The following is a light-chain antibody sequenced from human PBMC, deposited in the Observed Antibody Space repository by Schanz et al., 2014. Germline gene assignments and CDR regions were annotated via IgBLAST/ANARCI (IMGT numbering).Light chain of an antibody. CDR1: SSDVGGYNY. V-gene: IGLV2-14*01. CDR2: EVS. J-gene: IGLJ2*01. Sequence: QSVLTQPPSASGSPGQSVTISCTGTSSDVGGYNYVSWYQQHPGKAPKLMIYEVSNRPSGVPDRFSGSKSGNTASLTISGLQAEDEASYSCSSYTTTSTLLFGGGTKLTVL. CDR3: SSYTTTSTLL.